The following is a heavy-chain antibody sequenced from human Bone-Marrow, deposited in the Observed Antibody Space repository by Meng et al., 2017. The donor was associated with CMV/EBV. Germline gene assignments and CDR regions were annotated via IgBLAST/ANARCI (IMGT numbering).Heavy chain of an antibody. Sequence: GGSLRLSCAASGFTFSSYWMHWVRQAPGKGLVWVSRINSDGSSTSYADSVKGRFTISRDNAKNSLYLQMNSLRAEDTAVYYCARSGQGNYFDYWGQGTLVTVSS. CDR1: GFTFSSYW. D-gene: IGHD3-10*01. J-gene: IGHJ4*02. V-gene: IGHV3-74*01. CDR2: INSDGSST. CDR3: ARSGQGNYFDY.